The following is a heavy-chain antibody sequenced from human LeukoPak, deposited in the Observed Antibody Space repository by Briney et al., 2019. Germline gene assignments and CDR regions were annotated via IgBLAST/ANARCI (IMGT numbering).Heavy chain of an antibody. CDR1: GFTFSTYT. D-gene: IGHD4-17*01. Sequence: GGSLRLSCAASGFTFSTYTMTWVRQAPGKGLEWVSYISSSSSTIYYADSMKGRFPISRDNAKNSLYLQMNSLRAEDTAVYYCARGPYGDYWGQGTLVTVSS. CDR3: ARGPYGDY. J-gene: IGHJ4*02. CDR2: ISSSSSTI. V-gene: IGHV3-48*01.